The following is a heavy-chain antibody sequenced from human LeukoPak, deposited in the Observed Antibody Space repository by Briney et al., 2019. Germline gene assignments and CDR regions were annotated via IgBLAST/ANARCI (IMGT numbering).Heavy chain of an antibody. CDR1: GFTFSSYG. D-gene: IGHD2-2*01. Sequence: GGSLRLSCAASGFTFSSYGMHWVRQAPGKGLEWVAFIRYDGSNKYYADSVKGRFTISRDNSKNTLYLQMNSLRAEDTAVYYCAKSLFYCSSTSCSDNWFDPWGQGTLATVSS. CDR2: IRYDGSNK. J-gene: IGHJ5*02. V-gene: IGHV3-30*02. CDR3: AKSLFYCSSTSCSDNWFDP.